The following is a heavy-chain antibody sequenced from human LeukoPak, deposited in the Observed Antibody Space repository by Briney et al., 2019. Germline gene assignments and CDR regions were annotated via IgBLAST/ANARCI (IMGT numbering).Heavy chain of an antibody. CDR2: INSDGSST. CDR1: GFTFSSYW. Sequence: GGSLRLSCAASGFTFSSYWMLWVRQAPGKGLVWVSRINSDGSSTTYADSVKGRFTISRDNAKNTVYLQMNTLRAEDTAVYYCASSYNYGFPYWGQGTLVTVSS. V-gene: IGHV3-74*01. D-gene: IGHD1-20*01. J-gene: IGHJ4*02. CDR3: ASSYNYGFPY.